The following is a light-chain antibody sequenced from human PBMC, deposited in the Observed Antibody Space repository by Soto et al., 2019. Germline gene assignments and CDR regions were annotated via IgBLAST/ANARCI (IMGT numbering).Light chain of an antibody. CDR3: QQRSDSIT. CDR1: HSVTTH. CDR2: DAS. V-gene: IGKV3-11*01. J-gene: IGKJ5*01. Sequence: EIVLTQSPDTLSLSPGERATLPCWASHSVTTHLAWFQQRPGQTPRFLIYDASTRAPGIPARFSGRGSGADFTLTISSLEPEDFAVYYCQQRSDSITFGQGTRLEIK.